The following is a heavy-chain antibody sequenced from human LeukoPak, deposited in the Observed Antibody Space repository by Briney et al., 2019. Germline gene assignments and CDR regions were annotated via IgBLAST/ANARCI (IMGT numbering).Heavy chain of an antibody. CDR3: ARIGDGYNLDY. V-gene: IGHV2-70*04. J-gene: IGHJ4*02. Sequence: QTLSLTCTFSGFSLRTSGMRVSWIRQPPGKALEWLARIDWDDDKFYRTSLKTRLTISKDTSISQVVLTMTNMDPVDTATYYCARIGDGYNLDYWGQGTLVTVSS. CDR1: GFSLRTSGMR. CDR2: IDWDDDK. D-gene: IGHD5-24*01.